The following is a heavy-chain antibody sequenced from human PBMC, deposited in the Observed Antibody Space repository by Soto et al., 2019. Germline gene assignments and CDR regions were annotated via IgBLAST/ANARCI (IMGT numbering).Heavy chain of an antibody. D-gene: IGHD5-12*01. V-gene: IGHV3-21*01. Sequence: EVQLVESGGDLVKPGGSLSLSCAAYGFTFSSYNMNWVRQAPGKGLEWLSSISSSSTYIYYAHSVKGRVTISRDNARNSLYLQMNSLSAEDTAVYYCARGWLRDPCMHWGQGTLVTVSS. CDR2: ISSSSTYI. CDR3: ARGWLRDPCMH. CDR1: GFTFSSYN. J-gene: IGHJ4*02.